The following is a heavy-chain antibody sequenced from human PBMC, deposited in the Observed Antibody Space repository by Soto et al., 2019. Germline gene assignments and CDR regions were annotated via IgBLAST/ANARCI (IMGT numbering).Heavy chain of an antibody. CDR1: GGSISSSDW. CDR3: ARQGAIFGGDYYFGMDL. Sequence: QVQLQESGPGLVKPSGTLSLTCAVSGGSISSSDWWSWVRQSPGKGLEWIGEIYYSGSTNYNPSLKSRGTISVDKSKNQFFLKLNSVTAADTAVYYCARQGAIFGGDYYFGMDLWGQGTTVTVSS. CDR2: IYYSGST. D-gene: IGHD3-3*01. J-gene: IGHJ6*02. V-gene: IGHV4-4*02.